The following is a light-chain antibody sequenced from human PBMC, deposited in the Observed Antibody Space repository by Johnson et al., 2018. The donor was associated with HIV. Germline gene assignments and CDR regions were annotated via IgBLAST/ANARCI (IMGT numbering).Light chain of an antibody. J-gene: IGLJ1*01. Sequence: QSVLTQPPSVSAAPGQKVTIYCSGSSSNVGNNYVSWYQQLPGTAPKLLIYENNKRPSGIPDRFSGSKSGTSATLGITGFQTGDEADYYCGTWDSSLSAGVFGTVTKVTVL. CDR1: SSNVGNNY. V-gene: IGLV1-51*02. CDR2: ENN. CDR3: GTWDSSLSAGV.